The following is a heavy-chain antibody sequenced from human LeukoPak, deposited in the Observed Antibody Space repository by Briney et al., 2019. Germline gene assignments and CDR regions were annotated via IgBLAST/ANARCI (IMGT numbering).Heavy chain of an antibody. CDR1: GGSVNSYY. D-gene: IGHD3-22*01. CDR3: ARLSYDSSGSYYFDY. J-gene: IGHJ4*02. CDR2: INHSGST. V-gene: IGHV4-34*01. Sequence: PSETLSLTCTVSGGSVNSYYWSWIRQPPGKGLEWIGEINHSGSTNYNPSLKSRVTISVDTSKNQFSLKLSSVTAADTAVYYCARLSYDSSGSYYFDYWGQGTLVTVSS.